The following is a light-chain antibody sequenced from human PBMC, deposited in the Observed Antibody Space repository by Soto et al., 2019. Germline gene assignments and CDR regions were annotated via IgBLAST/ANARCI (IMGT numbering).Light chain of an antibody. Sequence: EIVLTQSPATLSLSPGERATLSCRATQSVSSYLAWYQQKPGQAPRLLIYGASNRATGIPARFSGSGSVTDFTLTISSLEPEDFAVYYCQQRSNRPPGYTFGQGTKLEIK. CDR3: QQRSNRPPGYT. J-gene: IGKJ2*01. CDR2: GAS. CDR1: QSVSSY. V-gene: IGKV3-11*01.